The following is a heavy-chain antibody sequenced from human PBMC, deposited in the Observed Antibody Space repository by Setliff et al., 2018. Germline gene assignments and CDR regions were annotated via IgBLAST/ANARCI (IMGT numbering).Heavy chain of an antibody. J-gene: IGHJ4*02. D-gene: IGHD2-2*01. CDR3: AREQYQLLFLTARGEFDY. Sequence: SETLSLTCTVSGGSISSHYWSWIRQPPGKGLEWIGSIYYSGSTNYNPSLKSRVTISVDTSKNQFSLKLSSVTAADTAVYYCAREQYQLLFLTARGEFDYWGQGTLVTAPQ. V-gene: IGHV4-59*11. CDR1: GGSISSHY. CDR2: IYYSGST.